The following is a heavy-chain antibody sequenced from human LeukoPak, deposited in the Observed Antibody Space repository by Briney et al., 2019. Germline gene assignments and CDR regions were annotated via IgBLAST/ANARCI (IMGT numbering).Heavy chain of an antibody. CDR2: ISSSSSYI. CDR3: ARVVAWSYFDY. Sequence: GGSLRLSCAASGFTLSSYSMNWVRQAPGKGLEWVSSISSSSSYIYYADSVKGRFTISRDNSKNTLYLQMNSLRAEDTAVYYCARVVAWSYFDYWGQGTLVTVSS. J-gene: IGHJ4*02. CDR1: GFTLSSYS. V-gene: IGHV3-21*01. D-gene: IGHD3-3*01.